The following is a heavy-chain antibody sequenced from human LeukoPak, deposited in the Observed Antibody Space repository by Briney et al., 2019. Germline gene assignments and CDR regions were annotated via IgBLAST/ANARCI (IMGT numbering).Heavy chain of an antibody. CDR3: ARGRFKDIVAMTYYFDY. J-gene: IGHJ4*02. V-gene: IGHV1-2*04. Sequence: ASVKVSCTASGYTFTGYYMHWVRQAPGQGLEWMGWINPNSGGTNYAQKFQGWVTMTRDTSISTAYMELSRLRSDDTAVYYCARGRFKDIVAMTYYFDYWGQGTLVTVSS. CDR1: GYTFTGYY. CDR2: INPNSGGT. D-gene: IGHD5-12*01.